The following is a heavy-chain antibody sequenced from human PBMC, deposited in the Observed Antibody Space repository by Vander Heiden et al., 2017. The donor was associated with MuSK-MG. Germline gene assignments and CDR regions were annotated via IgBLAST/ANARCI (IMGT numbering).Heavy chain of an antibody. V-gene: IGHV1-18*01. CDR3: SRQGPAVDMVTSRL. D-gene: IGHD2-21*02. J-gene: IGHJ4*02. CDR2: ISAYTGKT. Sequence: QVQLKQSGAEVKKPGDSVKVSCKTSGFTFTDFGITWVRQAPGQGLEWVGWISAYTGKTNYAQKRQGRVTMTIDTFTTTEYMELRRLRYDETAVYYCSRQGPAVDMVTSRLWDQGTLFPVS. CDR1: GFTFTDFG.